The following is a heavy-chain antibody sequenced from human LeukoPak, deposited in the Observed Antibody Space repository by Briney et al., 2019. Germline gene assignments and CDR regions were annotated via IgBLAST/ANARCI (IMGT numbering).Heavy chain of an antibody. CDR3: VRGGAGDRRDFDF. CDR2: INPNSGDP. J-gene: IGHJ4*02. D-gene: IGHD1-26*01. Sequence: ASVRVSCKASGYAFTAYYLHWVRQATGQGLEWMGWINPNSGDPNYAQNFQGRVTMTRDTSGSTVYMELNILRSDYTAVYCVRGGAGDRRDFDFWGQGALVNVSS. CDR1: GYAFTAYY. V-gene: IGHV1-2*02.